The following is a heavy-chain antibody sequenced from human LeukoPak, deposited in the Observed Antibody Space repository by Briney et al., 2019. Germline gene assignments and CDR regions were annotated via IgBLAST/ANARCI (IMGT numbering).Heavy chain of an antibody. D-gene: IGHD2-2*01. CDR3: ARDPYCSSTSCYDYFDY. J-gene: IGHJ4*02. CDR1: GFSFSNYP. Sequence: GGSLRLSCAASGFSFSNYPMTWVRQAPVKGLEWVSGFSGSGTTTYYADSVRGRFTISRDNFKSTLYLQMNSLRAEDTAVYYCARDPYCSSTSCYDYFDYWGQGTLVTVSS. V-gene: IGHV3-23*01. CDR2: FSGSGTTT.